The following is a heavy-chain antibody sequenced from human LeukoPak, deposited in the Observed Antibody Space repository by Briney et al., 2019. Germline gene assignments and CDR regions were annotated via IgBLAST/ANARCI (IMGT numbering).Heavy chain of an antibody. Sequence: GGSLRLSCAASGFTFSSHWMHWVRQAPGKGLEWVAVIWYDGSNKYYADSVKGRFTISRDNSKNTLYLQMNSLRAEDTAVYYCARDRGIQLWLLDYWGQGTLVTVSS. V-gene: IGHV3-33*08. D-gene: IGHD5-18*01. CDR1: GFTFSSHW. CDR2: IWYDGSNK. CDR3: ARDRGIQLWLLDY. J-gene: IGHJ4*02.